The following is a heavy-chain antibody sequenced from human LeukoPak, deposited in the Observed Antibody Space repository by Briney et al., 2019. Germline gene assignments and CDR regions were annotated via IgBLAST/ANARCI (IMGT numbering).Heavy chain of an antibody. CDR3: ARGAEGSGYYSIFYFDY. Sequence: PSETLSLTCTVSGGSISSYYWNWIRQPPGKGLEWIGYIYYSGSTNYNPSLKSRVTISVDTSKNQFSLKLSSVTAADTAVYYCARGAEGSGYYSIFYFDYWGQGTLVTVSS. J-gene: IGHJ4*02. CDR1: GGSISSYY. V-gene: IGHV4-59*01. D-gene: IGHD3-22*01. CDR2: IYYSGST.